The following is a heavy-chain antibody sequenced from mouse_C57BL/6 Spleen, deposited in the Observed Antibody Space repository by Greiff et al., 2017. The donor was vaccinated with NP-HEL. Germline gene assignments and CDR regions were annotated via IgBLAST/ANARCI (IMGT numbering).Heavy chain of an antibody. Sequence: VQLQQSGAELVRPGASVKLSCKASGYTFTDYYINWVKQRPGQGLEWIARIYPGSGNTYYNEKFKGKATLTAEKSSSTAYMQLSSLTSEDSAVYFCARGDLLYFDYWGQGTTLTVSS. CDR2: IYPGSGNT. D-gene: IGHD2-10*01. CDR3: ARGDLLYFDY. J-gene: IGHJ2*01. CDR1: GYTFTDYY. V-gene: IGHV1-76*01.